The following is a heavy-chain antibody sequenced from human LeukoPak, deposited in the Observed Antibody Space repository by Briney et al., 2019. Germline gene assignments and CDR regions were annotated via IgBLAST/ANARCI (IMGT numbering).Heavy chain of an antibody. CDR3: ARDYKGYDSSGYFNAFDI. Sequence: GGSLRLSCAASGFTFSSYSMNWVRQAPGKGLEWVSSISSSSYIYYADSVKGRFTISRDNAKNSLYLQMNSLRAEDTAVYYCARDYKGYDSSGYFNAFDIWGQGTMVTVSS. J-gene: IGHJ3*02. CDR2: ISSSSYI. V-gene: IGHV3-21*01. CDR1: GFTFSSYS. D-gene: IGHD3-22*01.